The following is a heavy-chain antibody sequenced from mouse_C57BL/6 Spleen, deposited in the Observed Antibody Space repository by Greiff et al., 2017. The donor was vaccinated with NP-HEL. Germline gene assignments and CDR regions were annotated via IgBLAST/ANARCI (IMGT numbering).Heavy chain of an antibody. CDR2: IDPNSGGT. D-gene: IGHD3-3*01. J-gene: IGHJ4*01. V-gene: IGHV1-72*01. Sequence: QVQLQQPGAELVKPGASVKLSCKASGYTFTSYWMHWVKQRPGRGLEWIGRIDPNSGGTKYNEKFKSKATLTVDKSSSTAYMQLSSLTSEDCAVCYSAGEDLLGYAMDYWGQGASVTVSS. CDR1: GYTFTSYW. CDR3: AGEDLLGYAMDY.